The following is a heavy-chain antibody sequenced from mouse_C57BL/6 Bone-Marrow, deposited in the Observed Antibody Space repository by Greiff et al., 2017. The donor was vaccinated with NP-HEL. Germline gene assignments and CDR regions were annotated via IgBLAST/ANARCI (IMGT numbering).Heavy chain of an antibody. V-gene: IGHV1-31*01. J-gene: IGHJ2*01. D-gene: IGHD1-1*01. CDR1: GYSFTGYY. CDR2: IYPYNGVS. CDR3: AAGGSSLDY. Sequence: EVMLVESGPELVKPGASVKISCKASGYSFTGYYMPWVKQSHGNILDWIGYIYPYNGVSSYNQKFKGKATLTVDKSSSTAYMELRSLTSEDSAVYYCAAGGSSLDYWGQGTTLTVSS.